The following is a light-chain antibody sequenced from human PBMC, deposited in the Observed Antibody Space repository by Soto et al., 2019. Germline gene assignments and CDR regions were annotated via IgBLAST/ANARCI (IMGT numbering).Light chain of an antibody. CDR3: APWDDRLNGYV. CDR2: SNN. V-gene: IGLV1-44*01. J-gene: IGLJ1*01. Sequence: QSVLTQPPSASGTPGQRVTISCSGSNSNIGSNTVTWYQQLPGTAPILLIDSNNQRSSGVPDRFSGARSGTSGSLAISGRQSEDEADYYCAPWDDRLNGYVFGSGTKLTVL. CDR1: NSNIGSNT.